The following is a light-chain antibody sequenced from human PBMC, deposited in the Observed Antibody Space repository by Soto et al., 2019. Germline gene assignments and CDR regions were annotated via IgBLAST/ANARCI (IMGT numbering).Light chain of an antibody. V-gene: IGLV1-40*01. J-gene: IGLJ1*01. Sequence: QAVVMQPPSVSGAPGQRVIISCTGTSSNIGADYDVQWYRQFPGTAPKLLIHGNTNRPSGVPDRFSGSKSGTSASLAITGLQSEDEADYYCQSYDSSLRGYVFGTGTKLTVL. CDR1: SSNIGADYD. CDR2: GNT. CDR3: QSYDSSLRGYV.